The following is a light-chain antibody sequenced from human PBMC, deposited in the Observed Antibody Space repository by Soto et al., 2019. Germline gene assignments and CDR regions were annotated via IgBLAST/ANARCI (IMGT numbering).Light chain of an antibody. CDR1: SSNSGAGYD. CDR2: GNS. J-gene: IGLJ2*01. CDR3: QSYDSSLV. Sequence: QSVLTQPPSVSGAPGQRITISCTGISSNSGAGYDVHWYQQLPGTAPKLLIYGNSNRPSGVPDRFSGSKSGTSASLAITGLQAEDEADYYCQSYDSSLVFGGGTKLTVL. V-gene: IGLV1-40*01.